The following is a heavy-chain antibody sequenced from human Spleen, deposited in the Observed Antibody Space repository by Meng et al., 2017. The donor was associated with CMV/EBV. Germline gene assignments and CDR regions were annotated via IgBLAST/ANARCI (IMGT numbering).Heavy chain of an antibody. CDR3: VRDWYYFSRPPKFDC. Sequence: GGSLRRSCAASGFTFITFGMHWVRQAPGKGLEWVSFIRFNGSNQYYADCVKGRFTISRDNAKNTLYLQMNSLKVEDTAVYYCVRDWYYFSRPPKFDCWGQGTPVTVSS. D-gene: IGHD6-6*01. CDR2: IRFNGSNQ. CDR1: GFTFITFG. V-gene: IGHV3-30*02. J-gene: IGHJ5*01.